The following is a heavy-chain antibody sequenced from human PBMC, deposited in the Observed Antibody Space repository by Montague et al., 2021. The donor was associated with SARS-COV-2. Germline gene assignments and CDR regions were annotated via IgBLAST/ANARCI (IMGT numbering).Heavy chain of an antibody. D-gene: IGHD3-22*01. Sequence: SETLSLTCTVSGGSISTYYWSWIRQPPGKGLEWIGYVYYSGSTNYNPSLKSRVTISVDMSKNQFSLNLSSVTAADTAVYYCARDNEHYYSPNYYYRMDVWGQGTTVTVSS. CDR3: ARDNEHYYSPNYYYRMDV. J-gene: IGHJ6*02. CDR2: VYYSGST. V-gene: IGHV4-59*01. CDR1: GGSISTYY.